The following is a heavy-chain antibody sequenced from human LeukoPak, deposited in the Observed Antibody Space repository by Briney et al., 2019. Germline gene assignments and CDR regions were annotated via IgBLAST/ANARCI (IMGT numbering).Heavy chain of an antibody. CDR1: GGTFSSYA. CDR3: ARDPSEYQLLYYFDY. CDR2: IIPIFGTA. V-gene: IGHV1-69*05. D-gene: IGHD2-2*01. Sequence: SVKVSCKASGGTFSSYAISWVRQAPGQGLEGMGGIIPIFGTANYAQKFQGRVTITTDESTSTAYMELSSLRSEDTAVYYCARDPSEYQLLYYFDYWGQGTLVTVSS. J-gene: IGHJ4*02.